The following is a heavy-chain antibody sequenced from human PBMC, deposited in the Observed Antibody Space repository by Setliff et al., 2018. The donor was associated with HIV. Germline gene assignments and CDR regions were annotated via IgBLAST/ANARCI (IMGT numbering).Heavy chain of an antibody. CDR3: ARIRITIFGVVNRGDYFDY. V-gene: IGHV4-34*01. Sequence: SETLSLTCTVSGGSITNGGYYWTWIRQPPGKGLEWIGEINHSGNTICNPSLKSRVTISLDTSKNQFSLNLTSVTAADTAVYYCARIRITIFGVVNRGDYFDYWGQGNLVTVSS. D-gene: IGHD3-3*01. CDR2: INHSGNT. CDR1: GGSITNGGYY. J-gene: IGHJ4*02.